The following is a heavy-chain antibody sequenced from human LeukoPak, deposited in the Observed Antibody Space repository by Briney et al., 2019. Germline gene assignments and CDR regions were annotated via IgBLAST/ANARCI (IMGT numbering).Heavy chain of an antibody. V-gene: IGHV3-7*01. CDR3: ARDPSRYDLDY. J-gene: IGHJ4*02. D-gene: IGHD5-12*01. Sequence: GGSLRLSCATSGFSLSHSYMNWVRQAPGKGLEWVATIKQDGVDKYYVDSVKGRFTISRDTAKNSLFLQMNSPRVDDTAVYYCARDPSRYDLDYWGQGTLVTVSS. CDR2: IKQDGVDK. CDR1: GFSLSHSY.